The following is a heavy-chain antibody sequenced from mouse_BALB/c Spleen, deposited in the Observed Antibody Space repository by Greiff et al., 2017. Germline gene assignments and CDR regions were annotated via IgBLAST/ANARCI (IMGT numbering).Heavy chain of an antibody. J-gene: IGHJ3*01. Sequence: EVQGVESGPGLVKPSQSLSLTCTVTGYSITCDYAWNWIRQFPGNKLEWMGYISYSGSTSYNPSLKSRISITRDTSKNQFFLQLNSVTTEDTATYYCARDPAWFAYWGQGTLVTVSA. CDR2: ISYSGST. CDR3: ARDPAWFAY. CDR1: GYSITCDYA. D-gene: IGHD1-2*01. V-gene: IGHV3-2*02.